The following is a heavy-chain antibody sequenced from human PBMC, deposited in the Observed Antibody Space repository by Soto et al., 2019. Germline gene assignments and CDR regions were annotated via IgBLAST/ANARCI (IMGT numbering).Heavy chain of an antibody. CDR1: GYTFTDYF. Sequence: QVQLVQSGAEVKKPGASVKVSCKASGYTFTDYFIHWVRQAPGQGFEWMGWINPKSRGTTYAQKFQGMVTMTRDTSNTTAYMELRGLRSDDTAIYYCARVTLRAGNWFDPWGQGTLVTVSS. CDR2: INPKSRGT. CDR3: ARVTLRAGNWFDP. V-gene: IGHV1-2*02. J-gene: IGHJ5*02.